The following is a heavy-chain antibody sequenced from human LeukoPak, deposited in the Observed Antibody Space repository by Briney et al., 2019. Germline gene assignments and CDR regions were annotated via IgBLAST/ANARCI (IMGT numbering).Heavy chain of an antibody. CDR2: IYYSGST. CDR1: GGSISSGDYY. CDR3: ARGLGYYDSSRPNFDY. D-gene: IGHD3-22*01. J-gene: IGHJ4*02. Sequence: PSQTLSLTCTVSGGSISSGDYYWSWIRQAPGRGLEWIGYIYYSGSTYYNPSLKSRVTISVDTSKNQFSLKLSSVTAADTAVYYCARGLGYYDSSRPNFDYWGQGTLVTVPS. V-gene: IGHV4-30-4*08.